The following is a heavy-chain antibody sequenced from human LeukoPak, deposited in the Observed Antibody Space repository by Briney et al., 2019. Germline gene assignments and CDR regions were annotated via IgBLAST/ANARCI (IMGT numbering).Heavy chain of an antibody. D-gene: IGHD4-17*01. CDR3: AKGGDYGDYEGNDAFDI. CDR2: ISWNSGSI. V-gene: IGHV3-9*01. Sequence: PGGSLRLSCAASGFTFDDYAMHWVRQAPGKGLEWVSGISWNSGSIGYADSVKGRFTISRDNAKNSLYLQMNSLRAEDTALYYCAKGGDYGDYEGNDAFDIWGQGTVVTVSS. J-gene: IGHJ3*02. CDR1: GFTFDDYA.